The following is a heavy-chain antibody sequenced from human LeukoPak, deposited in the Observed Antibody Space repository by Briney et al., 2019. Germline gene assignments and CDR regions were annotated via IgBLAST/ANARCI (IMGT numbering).Heavy chain of an antibody. J-gene: IGHJ5*02. Sequence: ASVRVSCKASGYTFTSYDINWVRQATGQGLEWMGWMNPNSGNTGYAQKFQGRVTITRNTSISTAYMELSSLRSEDTAVYYCARAPRITMVRGVIYWFDPWGQGTLVTVSS. D-gene: IGHD3-10*01. CDR3: ARAPRITMVRGVIYWFDP. CDR1: GYTFTSYD. CDR2: MNPNSGNT. V-gene: IGHV1-8*03.